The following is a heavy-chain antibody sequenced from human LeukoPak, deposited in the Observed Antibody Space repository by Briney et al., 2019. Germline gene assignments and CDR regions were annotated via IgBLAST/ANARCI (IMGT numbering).Heavy chain of an antibody. CDR3: ARDLAVPGTARGY. J-gene: IGHJ4*02. CDR2: INTNTGNP. D-gene: IGHD6-19*01. Sequence: GASVKVSCKASGGTFSSYAISWVRQAPGQGLEWMGGINTNTGNPTYAQGFTGRFVFSLDSSVSTAYLQIDSVEAEDTAVYFCARDLAVPGTARGYWGQGTLVTVSS. CDR1: GGTFSSYA. V-gene: IGHV7-4-1*01.